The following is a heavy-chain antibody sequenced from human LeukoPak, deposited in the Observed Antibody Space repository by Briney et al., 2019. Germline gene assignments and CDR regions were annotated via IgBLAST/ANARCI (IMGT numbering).Heavy chain of an antibody. CDR1: GFTFSSYS. D-gene: IGHD2-15*01. CDR3: ARGMLLGRFDP. Sequence: GGSLRLSCAASGFTFSSYSMNWVRQAPGKGLEWVSSISSSSSYIYYADSVKGRFTISRDNAKNSLYQQMNSLRAEDTAVYYCARGMLLGRFDPWGQGTLVTVSS. CDR2: ISSSSSYI. V-gene: IGHV3-21*01. J-gene: IGHJ5*02.